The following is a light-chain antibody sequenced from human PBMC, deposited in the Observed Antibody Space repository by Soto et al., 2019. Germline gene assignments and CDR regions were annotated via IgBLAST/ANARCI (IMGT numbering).Light chain of an antibody. CDR2: SNN. CDR1: NSNIGSHT. CDR3: SVWDDSLNGWV. Sequence: QSVLTQPPSASGTPGQRVTISCSGSNSNIGSHTVNWYQQLPGTAPKLLMYSNNQRPSGVPDRFSGSNSGTSASLAISGLQSEDEADYYCSVWDDSLNGWVFGGGTKLTVL. V-gene: IGLV1-44*01. J-gene: IGLJ3*02.